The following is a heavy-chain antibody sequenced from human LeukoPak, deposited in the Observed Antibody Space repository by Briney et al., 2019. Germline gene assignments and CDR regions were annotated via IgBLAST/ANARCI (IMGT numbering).Heavy chain of an antibody. CDR2: IYTSGST. CDR3: AGDSLPIYSSYYYFDY. CDR1: AASIGSYD. D-gene: IGHD6-6*01. V-gene: IGHV4-4*07. Sequence: SHTPSPTLTLAAASIGSYDSGSIRQPARDGLEWSVRIYTSGSTNYNPSLKSRITISVDKSKNQFSLRLSSVTAADTAVYYSAGDSLPIYSSYYYFDYWGQGTLVTVSS. J-gene: IGHJ4*02.